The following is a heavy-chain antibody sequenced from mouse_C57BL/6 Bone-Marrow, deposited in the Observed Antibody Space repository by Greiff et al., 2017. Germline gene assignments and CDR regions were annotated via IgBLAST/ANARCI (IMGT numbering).Heavy chain of an antibody. V-gene: IGHV1-50*01. Sequence: VQLQQPGAELVKPGASVKLSCKASGYTFTSYWMQWVKQRPGQGLEWIGEIDPSDSYTNYNQKFKGKATLTVDTSSSTAYMQLSSLTSEYSAVYYCARTYGYSYAMDYWGQGTSVTVSS. CDR1: GYTFTSYW. CDR3: ARTYGYSYAMDY. CDR2: IDPSDSYT. D-gene: IGHD2-2*01. J-gene: IGHJ4*01.